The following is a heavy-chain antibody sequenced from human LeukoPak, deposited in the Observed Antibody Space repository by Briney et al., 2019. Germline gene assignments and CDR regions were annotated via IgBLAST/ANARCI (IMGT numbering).Heavy chain of an antibody. CDR3: VRIRGLGLFDY. CDR1: GDTVSNNRTS. J-gene: IGHJ4*02. CDR2: TYYSSQWFA. Sequence: PSQTLSLTCAISGDTVSNNRTSWGWIRQSPSRGLGWQGRTYYSSQWFADYAPSLSSRITINPDTSKNQFSLQLTSVTPEDTAVYYCVRIRGLGLFDYWGQGTLVTVSS. V-gene: IGHV6-1*01. D-gene: IGHD1-26*01.